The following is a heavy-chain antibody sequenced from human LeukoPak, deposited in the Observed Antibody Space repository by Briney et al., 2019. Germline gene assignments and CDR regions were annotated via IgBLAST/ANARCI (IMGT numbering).Heavy chain of an antibody. J-gene: IGHJ4*02. Sequence: PGRSLRLSCAASGFTFDDYAMHCVRQAPGKGLEWVSGISWNSGSIGYADSVKGRFTISRDNAKNSLYLQMNSLRAEDTALYYCAKEGALAVAGTGYFDYWGQGTLVTVSS. CDR2: ISWNSGSI. CDR1: GFTFDDYA. CDR3: AKEGALAVAGTGYFDY. V-gene: IGHV3-9*01. D-gene: IGHD6-19*01.